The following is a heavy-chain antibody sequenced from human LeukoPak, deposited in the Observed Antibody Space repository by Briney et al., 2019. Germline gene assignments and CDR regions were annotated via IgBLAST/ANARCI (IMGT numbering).Heavy chain of an antibody. CDR1: GGSISSGGYY. CDR2: IYYSGST. D-gene: IGHD5-24*01. CDR3: ARGPPNMTRWLPATLTYFDY. V-gene: IGHV4-31*03. Sequence: SETLSLTCTVSGGSISSGGYYWSWIRQHPGKGLEWIGYIYYSGSTYYNPSLKSRVTISVDTSKNQFSLKLSSVTAADTAVYYCARGPPNMTRWLPATLTYFDYWGQGTLVTVSS. J-gene: IGHJ4*02.